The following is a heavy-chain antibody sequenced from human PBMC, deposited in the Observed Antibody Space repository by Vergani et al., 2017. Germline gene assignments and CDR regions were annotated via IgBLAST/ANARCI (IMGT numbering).Heavy chain of an antibody. D-gene: IGHD2-2*01. CDR2: IIPIFGTA. CDR3: ASRPHYCSSTSCYWGDLSY. CDR1: GGTFSSYA. V-gene: IGHV1-69*01. Sequence: QVQLVQSGAEVKKPGSSVKVSCKAAGGTFSSYAISWVRQAPGQGLEWMGGIIPIFGTANYAQKFQGRVPITADESTSTAYMELSSLRSEDTAVYYSASRPHYCSSTSCYWGDLSYGGQGTLVTVSS. J-gene: IGHJ4*02.